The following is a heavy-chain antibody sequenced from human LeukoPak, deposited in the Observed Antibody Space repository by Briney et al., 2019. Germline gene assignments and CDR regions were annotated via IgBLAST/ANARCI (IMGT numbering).Heavy chain of an antibody. D-gene: IGHD2-15*01. CDR1: GGSIRSYY. CDR3: ARGGSGVSPWFDP. J-gene: IGHJ5*02. Sequence: SETLSLTCTVSGGSIRSYYWSWIRKPPGKGVEWIGYIYYSGSTNYNPSLKSRVTISVDTSKNQFSLKLSSVTAADTAVYYCARGGSGVSPWFDPWGQGTLVTVSS. CDR2: IYYSGST. V-gene: IGHV4-59*01.